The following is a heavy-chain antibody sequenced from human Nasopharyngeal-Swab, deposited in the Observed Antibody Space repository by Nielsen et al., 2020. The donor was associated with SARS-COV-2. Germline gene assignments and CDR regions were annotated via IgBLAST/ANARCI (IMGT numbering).Heavy chain of an antibody. CDR1: GFTFSIYA. D-gene: IGHD5-18*01. Sequence: GESLKISCAASGFTFSIYAMTWVRQAPGKGLEWVSVITDSGDSTYYADSVKGRFTISRDNSKNTLYLQMNSLRADDTALYYCAKDQGYSYGAPDSRGQGTLVTVSS. J-gene: IGHJ4*02. CDR2: ITDSGDST. CDR3: AKDQGYSYGAPDS. V-gene: IGHV3-23*01.